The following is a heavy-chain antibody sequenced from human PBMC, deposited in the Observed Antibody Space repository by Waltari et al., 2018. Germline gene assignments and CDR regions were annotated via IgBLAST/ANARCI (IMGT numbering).Heavy chain of an antibody. J-gene: IGHJ6*03. V-gene: IGHV4-34*01. CDR1: GGSFSGYY. CDR2: INHSGRN. Sequence: QVQLQQWGAGLLKPSETLSLTCVVSGGSFSGYYWSWIRQPPGKGLEWIGEINHSGRNNYNPSLKSRVTISIDTSKIQFSLKLRSVTVADTAVYYCARANTIFGVIRTWYYMDVWGKGTPVTVSS. D-gene: IGHD3-3*01. CDR3: ARANTIFGVIRTWYYMDV.